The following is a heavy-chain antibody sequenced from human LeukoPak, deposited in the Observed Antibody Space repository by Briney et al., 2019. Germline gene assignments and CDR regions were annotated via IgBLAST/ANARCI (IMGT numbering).Heavy chain of an antibody. D-gene: IGHD3-9*01. J-gene: IGHJ4*02. CDR1: GYTFTGYY. V-gene: IGHV1-2*02. Sequence: GASVKVSCKASGYTFTGYYMHWVRQAPGQGLEWMGWINPNSGGTNYAQKFQGRVTMTRDTSISTAYMELSRLRSDDTAVYYCARDLLYYDILTGYFSGYYFDYWGQGTLVTVSS. CDR3: ARDLLYYDILTGYFSGYYFDY. CDR2: INPNSGGT.